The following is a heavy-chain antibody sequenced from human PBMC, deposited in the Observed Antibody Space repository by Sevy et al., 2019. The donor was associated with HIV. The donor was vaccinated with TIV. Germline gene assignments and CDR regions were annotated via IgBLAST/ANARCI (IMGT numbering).Heavy chain of an antibody. CDR1: GYSISSGYY. CDR3: ARDLGSGWPDYYYYYMDV. V-gene: IGHV4-38-2*02. Sequence: SETLSLTCAVSGYSISSGYYWGWIRQPPGKGLEWIASIYYSGSTYYNPSLKSRVTISVDTSKNQFSLKLSSVTAADTAVYYCARDLGSGWPDYYYYYMDVWGKGTTVTVSS. CDR2: IYYSGST. J-gene: IGHJ6*03. D-gene: IGHD6-19*01.